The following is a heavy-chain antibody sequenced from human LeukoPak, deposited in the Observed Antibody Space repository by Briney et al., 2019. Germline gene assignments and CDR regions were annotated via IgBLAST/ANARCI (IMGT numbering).Heavy chain of an antibody. CDR1: GFTFSSYE. CDR3: AKDATAVPGTVYMDV. CDR2: ISSSGSTI. J-gene: IGHJ6*03. V-gene: IGHV3-48*03. D-gene: IGHD6-13*01. Sequence: GGSLRLSCAASGFTFSSYEMNWVRQAPGKGLEWVSYISSSGSTIHYADSVKGRFTISRDNAKNSVYLQMTSLRAEDTALYYCAKDATAVPGTVYMDVWGKGTTVTISS.